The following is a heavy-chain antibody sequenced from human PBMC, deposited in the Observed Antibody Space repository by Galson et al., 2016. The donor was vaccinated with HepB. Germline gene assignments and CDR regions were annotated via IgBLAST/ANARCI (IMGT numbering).Heavy chain of an antibody. CDR2: PSPSTRCT. CDR1: GFTFSYFT. J-gene: IGHJ4*02. Sequence: SLRLSCAASGFTFSYFTMNWVRQAPGKGLEWLSYPSPSTRCTNSADSVKGRFTIFRDNAKNSVYLQMNSLRAEDTAVYYCARDPGGYGFIDSWGQGTLVTVSS. CDR3: ARDPGGYGFIDS. V-gene: IGHV3-11*06. D-gene: IGHD5-12*01.